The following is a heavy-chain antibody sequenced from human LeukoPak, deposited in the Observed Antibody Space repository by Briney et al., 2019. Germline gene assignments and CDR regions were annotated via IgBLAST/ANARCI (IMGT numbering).Heavy chain of an antibody. CDR1: GFTFSSYS. J-gene: IGHJ4*02. Sequence: PGGSLRLSCAASGFTFSSYSMNWVRQAPGKGLEWISYISSSSNVYYADSAKGRFTISRDNTKNSLYLQMSSLRDDDTAVYYCARGTGHFDYWGQGTLVTVSS. D-gene: IGHD1-1*01. CDR3: ARGTGHFDY. V-gene: IGHV3-48*02. CDR2: ISSSSNV.